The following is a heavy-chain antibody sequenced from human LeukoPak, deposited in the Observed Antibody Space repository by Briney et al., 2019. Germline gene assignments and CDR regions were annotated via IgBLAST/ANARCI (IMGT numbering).Heavy chain of an antibody. D-gene: IGHD3-22*01. CDR1: GFTVSSNY. CDR2: IYSGGST. Sequence: GGSLRLSCAASGFTVSSNYMSWVRQAPGKGLEWVSVIYSGGSTYYADSVKGRFTISRDNSKNTLYLQMNSLRAEDTAVYYCAKDRDSSGYYYLVWGQGTLVTVSS. V-gene: IGHV3-53*05. CDR3: AKDRDSSGYYYLV. J-gene: IGHJ4*02.